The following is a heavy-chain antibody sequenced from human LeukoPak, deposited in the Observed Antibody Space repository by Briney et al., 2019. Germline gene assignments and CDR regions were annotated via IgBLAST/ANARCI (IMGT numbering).Heavy chain of an antibody. V-gene: IGHV3-66*02. D-gene: IGHD3-10*01. CDR2: LYSSGGT. J-gene: IGHJ3*02. Sequence: GGSLTLSCAASGFIVSSNYMNWVRQAPGKGLEWVSVLYSSGGTYYADSVKGRFTISGDNSKNTLYLQMNSLRAEDTAVYYCARPRGYYGSGSSSRGWVAWAFDIWGQGTMVTVSS. CDR3: ARPRGYYGSGSSSRGWVAWAFDI. CDR1: GFIVSSNY.